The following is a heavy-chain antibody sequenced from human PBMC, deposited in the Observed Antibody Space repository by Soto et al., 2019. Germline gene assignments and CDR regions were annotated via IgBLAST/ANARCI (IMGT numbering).Heavy chain of an antibody. CDR3: ARHISEGVHYYYMDV. V-gene: IGHV4-59*08. Sequence: SETLSLTCTVSGGSISSYYWSWIRQPPGKGLEWIGYIYYSGSTNYNPSLKSRVTISVDTSKNQFSLKLSSVTAADTAVYYCARHISEGVHYYYMDVWGKGTTVTVSS. J-gene: IGHJ6*03. D-gene: IGHD3-10*01. CDR2: IYYSGST. CDR1: GGSISSYY.